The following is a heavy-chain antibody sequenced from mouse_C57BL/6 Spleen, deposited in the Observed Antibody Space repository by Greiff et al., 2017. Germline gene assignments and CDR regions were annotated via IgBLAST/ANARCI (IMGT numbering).Heavy chain of an antibody. CDR2: IYPSDSET. CDR1: GYTFTSYW. D-gene: IGHD2-4*01. V-gene: IGHV1-61*01. J-gene: IGHJ3*01. Sequence: QVQLQQPGAELVRPGSSVKLSCKASGYTFTSYWMDWVKQRPGQGLEWIGNIYPSDSETHYNQKFKDKATLTVDKSSSTAYMQLSSLTSEDSAVYYGARGGLRREAWFAYWGQGTLVTVSA. CDR3: ARGGLRREAWFAY.